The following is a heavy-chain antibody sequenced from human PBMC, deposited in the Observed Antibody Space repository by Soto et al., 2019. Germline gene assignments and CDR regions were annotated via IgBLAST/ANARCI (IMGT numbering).Heavy chain of an antibody. CDR1: GGTLSHYT. Sequence: QVQLVQSGPEVKKPGSSVMVSCTASGGTLSHYTISWLRQAPGQGLEYMGRVIPILDISNYAQKFQGRVTITADKSTNTAYMELSSLRSDDTAVYYCAREVQIVGQSGATGWLDPWGQGTQVTVSS. CDR2: VIPILDIS. D-gene: IGHD2-2*01. J-gene: IGHJ5*02. V-gene: IGHV1-69*08. CDR3: AREVQIVGQSGATGWLDP.